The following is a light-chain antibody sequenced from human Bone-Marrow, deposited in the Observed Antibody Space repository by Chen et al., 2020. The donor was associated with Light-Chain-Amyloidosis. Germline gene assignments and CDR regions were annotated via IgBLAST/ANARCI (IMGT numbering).Light chain of an antibody. Sequence: QSVLTQPPSASGTPGPKVTISCSGSNSTIGSNIVNWYQHLPGTAPKLVIYSNNQRPAVVPDRFSGSKSGTSASLAISGLQSEDEADYYCAAWDDSLNGWVFGGGTKLTVL. CDR1: NSTIGSNI. CDR3: AAWDDSLNGWV. CDR2: SNN. J-gene: IGLJ3*02. V-gene: IGLV1-44*01.